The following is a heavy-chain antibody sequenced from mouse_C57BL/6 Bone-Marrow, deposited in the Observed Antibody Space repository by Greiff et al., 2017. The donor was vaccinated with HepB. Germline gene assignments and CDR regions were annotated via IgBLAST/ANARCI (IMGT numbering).Heavy chain of an antibody. J-gene: IGHJ1*03. CDR2: SRNKANDYTT. CDR3: ARDSLGYFDG. V-gene: IGHV7-1*01. CDR1: GFTFSDFY. Sequence: EVKLMESGGGLVQSGRSLRLSCATSGFTFSDFYMEWVRQAPGKGLEWIAASRNKANDYTTEYSASVKGRFIVSRDTSQSILYLQMNALRAEDTAIYYCARDSLGYFDGWGTGTTVTVSS. D-gene: IGHD3-1*01.